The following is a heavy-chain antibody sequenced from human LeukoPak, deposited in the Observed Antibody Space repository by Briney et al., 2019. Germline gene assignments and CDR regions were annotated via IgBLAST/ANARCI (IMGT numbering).Heavy chain of an antibody. V-gene: IGHV1-69*04. Sequence: SVKVSCKASGGTFSSYAISWVRQAPGQGLEWMGRIIPILGIANYAQKFQGRVTITADKSTSTAYMELSSLRSEDTAVYYCAKVRAKVPAAIDAFDIWGQGTMVTVSS. J-gene: IGHJ3*02. D-gene: IGHD2-2*01. CDR2: IIPILGIA. CDR3: AKVRAKVPAAIDAFDI. CDR1: GGTFSSYA.